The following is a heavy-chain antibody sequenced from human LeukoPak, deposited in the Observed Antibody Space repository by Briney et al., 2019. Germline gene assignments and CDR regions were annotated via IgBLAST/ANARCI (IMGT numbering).Heavy chain of an antibody. Sequence: GGSLRLSCAASGFTFSSYAMHWVRQAPGKGLEYVSAISSNGGSTYYANSVKGRFTISGDNSKNTLYLQMGSLRAEDMAVYYCARGEWELPHNAFDIWGQATMVTVSS. CDR3: ARGEWELPHNAFDI. D-gene: IGHD1-26*01. CDR2: ISSNGGST. V-gene: IGHV3-64*01. J-gene: IGHJ3*02. CDR1: GFTFSSYA.